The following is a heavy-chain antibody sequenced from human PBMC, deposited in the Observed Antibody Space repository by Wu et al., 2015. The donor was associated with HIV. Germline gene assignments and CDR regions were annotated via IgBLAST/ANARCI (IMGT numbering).Heavy chain of an antibody. V-gene: IGHV1-18*01. D-gene: IGHD3-10*01. J-gene: IGHJ4*02. CDR3: ARPGVLGSIDD. CDR2: ISGQTGDT. CDR1: GYAFPSHG. Sequence: QVQLVQSEAEVKKPGASVKVSCKASGYAFPSHGITWVRQAPGQGLEWMGWISGQTGDTEYAQSLQDRVTMTTETSTSTAYMELRSLRAGDTAIYYCARPGVLGSIDDWGQGTLLTVSS.